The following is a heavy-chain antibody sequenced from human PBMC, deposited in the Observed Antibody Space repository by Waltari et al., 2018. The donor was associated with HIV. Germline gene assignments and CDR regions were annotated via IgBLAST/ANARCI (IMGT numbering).Heavy chain of an antibody. CDR3: ARDQDYYDSSGYTCYAFDM. J-gene: IGHJ3*02. CDR2: IYRSGTT. V-gene: IGHV4-38-2*02. D-gene: IGHD3-22*01. CDR1: ASSVSSGYY. Sequence: QVQLQESGPGLVKPSETLSLTCKVSASSVSSGYYWGWIRQSPGKGLEWIGRIYRSGTTYYNPSVNSRVTILVNMSKNQFSLKLTSVTAADTAVYYCARDQDYYDSSGYTCYAFDMWGPGTMVTVSS.